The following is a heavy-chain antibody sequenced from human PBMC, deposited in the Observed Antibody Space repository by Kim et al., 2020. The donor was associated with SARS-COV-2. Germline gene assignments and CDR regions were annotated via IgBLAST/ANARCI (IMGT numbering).Heavy chain of an antibody. J-gene: IGHJ4*02. D-gene: IGHD1-7*01. Sequence: ASVKVSCKASGYTFTGYYMHWVRQAPGQGLEWMGWINPNSGGTNYAQKFQGRVTMTRDTSISTAYMELSRLRSDDTAVYYCARRRQFNWNYGYERWGQGTLVTVSS. CDR2: INPNSGGT. V-gene: IGHV1-2*02. CDR3: ARRRQFNWNYGYER. CDR1: GYTFTGYY.